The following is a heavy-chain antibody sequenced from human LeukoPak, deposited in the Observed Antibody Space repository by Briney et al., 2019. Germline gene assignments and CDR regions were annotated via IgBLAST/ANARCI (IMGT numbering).Heavy chain of an antibody. CDR1: GYTFNNYG. J-gene: IGHJ4*02. CDR3: ARVGYCSGGSCNSPLFDY. Sequence: ASVKVSCKASGYTFNNYGITWARQAPGQGLEWVGWISAYNGNTNYAQRLQGRVTMTTDTSTSAAYMELRSLRSDDTAVYYCARVGYCSGGSCNSPLFDYWGQGTLVTVSS. D-gene: IGHD2-15*01. V-gene: IGHV1-18*01. CDR2: ISAYNGNT.